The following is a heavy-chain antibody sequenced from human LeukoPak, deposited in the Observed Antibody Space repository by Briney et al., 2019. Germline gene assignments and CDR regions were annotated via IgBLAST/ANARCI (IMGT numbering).Heavy chain of an antibody. CDR1: RGTFSSYA. V-gene: IGHV1-69*05. CDR3: ARGPKGDAFDI. CDR2: IIPIFGTA. Sequence: ASVKVSCKASRGTFSSYAISWVRQAPGQGLEWMGRIIPIFGTANYAQKFQGRVTITTDESTSTAYMELSSLRSEDTAVYYCARGPKGDAFDIWGQGTMVTVSS. J-gene: IGHJ3*02.